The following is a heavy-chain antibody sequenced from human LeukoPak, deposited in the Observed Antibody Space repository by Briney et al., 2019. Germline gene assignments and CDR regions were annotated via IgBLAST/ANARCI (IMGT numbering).Heavy chain of an antibody. CDR3: ARRGDYYDTIDY. V-gene: IGHV3-21*01. CDR1: GFTFSSYS. J-gene: IGHJ4*02. D-gene: IGHD3-22*01. Sequence: GGSLRLSCAASGFTFSSYSMNWVRQAPGKGLEWVSSIGSSSSYIYYADSVKGRFTISRDNAKNSLYLQMNSLRAEDTAVYYCARRGDYYDTIDYWGQGTLVTVSS. CDR2: IGSSSSYI.